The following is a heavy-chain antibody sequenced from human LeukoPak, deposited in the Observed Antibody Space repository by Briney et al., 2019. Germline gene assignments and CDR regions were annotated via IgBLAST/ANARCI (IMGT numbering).Heavy chain of an antibody. CDR1: GGSISNYV. Sequence: SETLSLTCTVSGGSISNYVWSWIREPPGKGLEWIGYINDSGNTKYNPSLESRVTISVDTSKNQFSLNLYSVTAADTAVYYCARDSGTTGEVKFDPWGQGTLVTVSS. V-gene: IGHV4-59*01. CDR3: ARDSGTTGEVKFDP. CDR2: INDSGNT. J-gene: IGHJ5*02. D-gene: IGHD3-10*01.